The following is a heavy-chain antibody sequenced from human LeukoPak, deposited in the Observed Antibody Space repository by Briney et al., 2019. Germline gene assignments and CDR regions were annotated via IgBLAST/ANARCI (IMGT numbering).Heavy chain of an antibody. J-gene: IGHJ5*02. V-gene: IGHV3-23*01. CDR2: ISSSGGIT. CDR3: ARILDHYDFPNNWFDP. Sequence: GSLRLSCAASGFTFSNYGMTWIRQAPGKGLEWVSAISSSGGITYYADSVKGRFTISRDNSKNTRYLQMNSLRGEDTAVYYCARILDHYDFPNNWFDPWGQGTLVTVSS. CDR1: GFTFSNYG. D-gene: IGHD3-22*01.